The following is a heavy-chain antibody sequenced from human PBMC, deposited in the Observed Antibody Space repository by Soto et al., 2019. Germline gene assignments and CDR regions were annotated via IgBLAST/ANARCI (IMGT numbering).Heavy chain of an antibody. CDR1: GFSFSDAW. J-gene: IGHJ4*02. V-gene: IGHV3-15*07. Sequence: EVQLVESGGGLVKPGGSLRLSCAASGFSFSDAWLNWVRQAPGKGLVWVGRVKSKTDGETADYATFVKGRFTISRDDSKNALYLQMNSLRTEDTAVYYCAAERAYFHDSNGYLSIDFWGQGTLVTVSS. D-gene: IGHD3-22*01. CDR3: AAERAYFHDSNGYLSIDF. CDR2: VKSKTDGETA.